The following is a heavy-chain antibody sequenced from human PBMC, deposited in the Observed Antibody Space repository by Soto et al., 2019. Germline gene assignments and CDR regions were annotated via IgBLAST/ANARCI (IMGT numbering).Heavy chain of an antibody. D-gene: IGHD5-18*01. CDR1: GFTFSSYA. CDR2: ISYDGSNK. V-gene: IGHV3-30-3*01. J-gene: IGHJ4*02. CDR3: AIGLWLNSGIDY. Sequence: QVQLVESGGGVVQPGRSLRLSCAASGFTFSSYAMHWVRQAPGKGLEWVAVISYDGSNKYYADSVKGRFTISRDNSKNTLYLQMNSLRAEDTAVYYCAIGLWLNSGIDYWGQGTLVTVSS.